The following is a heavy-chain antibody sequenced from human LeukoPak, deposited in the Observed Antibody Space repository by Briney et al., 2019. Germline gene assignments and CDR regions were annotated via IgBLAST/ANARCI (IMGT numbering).Heavy chain of an antibody. CDR3: ARDMVRYAFDI. J-gene: IGHJ3*02. Sequence: SETLSLTCTVSGGSISSSSYYWGWIRQPPGKGLEWIRTIYYSGTTYYNPSLKSRVTISVDTSKNQFSRKLSSVTAADTAVYYCARDMVRYAFDIWGQGTMVTVSS. D-gene: IGHD3-10*01. V-gene: IGHV4-39*07. CDR1: GGSISSSSYY. CDR2: IYYSGTT.